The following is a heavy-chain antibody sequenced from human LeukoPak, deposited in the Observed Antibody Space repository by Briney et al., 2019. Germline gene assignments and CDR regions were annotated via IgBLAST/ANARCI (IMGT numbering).Heavy chain of an antibody. D-gene: IGHD2-2*01. CDR1: GGSISSGDYY. V-gene: IGHV4-30-4*08. CDR3: ARDHCSSTSCYEGGFDY. J-gene: IGHJ4*02. Sequence: PSQTLSLTXTVSGGSISSGDYYWSWIRQPPGKGLEWIGYIYYSGSTYYNPSLKSRVTISVDTSKNQFSLKLSSVTAADTAVYYCARDHCSSTSCYEGGFDYWGQGTLVTVSS. CDR2: IYYSGST.